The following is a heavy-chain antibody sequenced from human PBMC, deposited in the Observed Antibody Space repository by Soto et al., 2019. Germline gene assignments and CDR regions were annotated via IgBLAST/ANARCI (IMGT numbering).Heavy chain of an antibody. V-gene: IGHV3-30-3*01. D-gene: IGHD5-12*01. CDR1: RFNFSDFV. CDR3: VTKDGYTQPFDH. J-gene: IGHJ4*02. CDR2: ISHDGNTK. Sequence: QVQLVESGGGVVQPGRSLRLSCAASRFNFSDFVIHWVRQAPGKGLEWVAVISHDGNTKYYVDSVKGRFTISRDNSKNTLYLRMNSLRAEDTAVYYCVTKDGYTQPFDHWGQGTLVTVSS.